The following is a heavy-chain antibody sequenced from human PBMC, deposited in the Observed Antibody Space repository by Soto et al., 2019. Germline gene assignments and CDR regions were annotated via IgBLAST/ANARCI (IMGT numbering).Heavy chain of an antibody. V-gene: IGHV3-64*02. CDR3: ARSNHDFWSGYPQGFFDY. Sequence: GGSLRLSCAASGFTFSTYAMNWVRQAPGKGLEYVAAISSNGGSTFYADSVGGRFTVSRDNSKNTLYLQVGRLRAEDMAVYYCARSNHDFWSGYPQGFFDYWGQGALVTVSS. CDR2: ISSNGGST. CDR1: GFTFSTYA. D-gene: IGHD3-3*01. J-gene: IGHJ4*02.